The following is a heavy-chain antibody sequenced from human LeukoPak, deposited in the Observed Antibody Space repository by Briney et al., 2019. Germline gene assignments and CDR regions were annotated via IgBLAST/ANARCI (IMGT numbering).Heavy chain of an antibody. CDR2: IKQDGSEK. CDR3: AREEYGDHMW. D-gene: IGHD4-17*01. CDR1: GFTFSRYW. V-gene: IGHV3-7*01. Sequence: GGSLRLSCAASGFTFSRYWMSWVRQAPGKGLKWVANIKQDGSEKYYVDSVKGRFTISRDNARNSLYLQMNNLRAEDTAVYYCAREEYGDHMWWGQGTLVTVSS. J-gene: IGHJ4*02.